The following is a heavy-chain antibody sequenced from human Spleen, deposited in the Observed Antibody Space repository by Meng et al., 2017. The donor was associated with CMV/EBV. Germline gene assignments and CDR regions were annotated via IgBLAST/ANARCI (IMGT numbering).Heavy chain of an antibody. D-gene: IGHD5-24*01. V-gene: IGHV1-2*02. Sequence: VKVSCKACGYTFTGYYMHWVSQAPGQGLEWMGWINPNSGGTNYAQKFQGRATMTRDTSISTAYMELISLRSDDTAVYYCASGDNGLEYWGQGTLVTVSS. CDR2: INPNSGGT. CDR3: ASGDNGLEY. CDR1: GYTFTGYY. J-gene: IGHJ4*02.